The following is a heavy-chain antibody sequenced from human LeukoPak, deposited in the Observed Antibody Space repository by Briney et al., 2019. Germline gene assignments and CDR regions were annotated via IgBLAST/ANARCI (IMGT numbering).Heavy chain of an antibody. V-gene: IGHV4-4*07. CDR1: GRPISSYY. CDR2: IYTSGST. CDR3: AKEDIVVVPAAMGGYYYYYMDV. Sequence: SETLSLTCTVSGRPISSYYWSWIRQPAGKGLEVIGRIYTSGSTNYNPSLKSRVTMSVDTSKNQFSLKLSSVTAADTAVYYCAKEDIVVVPAAMGGYYYYYMDVWGKGTTVTVSS. J-gene: IGHJ6*03. D-gene: IGHD2-2*01.